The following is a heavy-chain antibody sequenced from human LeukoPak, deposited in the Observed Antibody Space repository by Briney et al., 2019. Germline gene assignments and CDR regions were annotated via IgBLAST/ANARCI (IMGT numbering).Heavy chain of an antibody. J-gene: IGHJ4*02. CDR2: ISGSGGST. Sequence: PGGSLTLSCAASGLTFSSYAMRWDRQAPGKGLEWVSAISGSGGSTYHADSVKGRLTICRDNSKNMLYLQMHCQRAGRTGVYFCAKDATIGAGTNDYWGQGTLVTVSS. CDR1: GLTFSSYA. CDR3: AKDATIGAGTNDY. V-gene: IGHV3-23*01. D-gene: IGHD4/OR15-4a*01.